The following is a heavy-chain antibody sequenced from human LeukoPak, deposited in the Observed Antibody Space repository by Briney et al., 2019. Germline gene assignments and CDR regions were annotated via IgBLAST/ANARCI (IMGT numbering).Heavy chain of an antibody. CDR3: ARDAGTYYYDSSGYLFDY. Sequence: PSETLSLTCTVSGGSISSHYWSWIRQPPGKGLEWIGYIYYSGSTNYNPSLKSRVTISVDTSKNQFSLKLSSVTAADTAVYYCARDAGTYYYDSSGYLFDYWGQGTLVTVSS. D-gene: IGHD3-22*01. CDR2: IYYSGST. CDR1: GGSISSHY. V-gene: IGHV4-59*11. J-gene: IGHJ4*02.